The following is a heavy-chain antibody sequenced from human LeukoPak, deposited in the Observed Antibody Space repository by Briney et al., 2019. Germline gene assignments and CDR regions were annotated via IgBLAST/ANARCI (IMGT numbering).Heavy chain of an antibody. V-gene: IGHV4-30-4*01. CDR1: GGSISSGDYY. CDR3: ARSSGYGAASDY. Sequence: SETLSLTCTVSGGSISSGDYYWSWIRQPPGKGLEWIGYIYYSGSTYYNPSLKGRVTISVDTSKNQFSLKLSSVTAADTAVYYCARSSGYGAASDYWGQGTLVTVSS. CDR2: IYYSGST. J-gene: IGHJ4*02. D-gene: IGHD3-22*01.